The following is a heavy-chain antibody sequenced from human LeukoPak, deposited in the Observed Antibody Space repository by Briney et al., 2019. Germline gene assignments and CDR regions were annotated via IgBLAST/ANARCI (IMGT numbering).Heavy chain of an antibody. CDR2: IYTSGNT. D-gene: IGHD6-19*01. V-gene: IGHV4-4*07. CDR1: GGSTSTYY. Sequence: PSETLSLACTVSGGSTSTYYWSWIRQPAGKGLEWIGRIYTSGNTNYNPSLKNRVTMSVDTSKNQFSLKLSSVTAADTAVYYCARLAGTDAFDVWGQGTMVTVSS. J-gene: IGHJ3*01. CDR3: ARLAGTDAFDV.